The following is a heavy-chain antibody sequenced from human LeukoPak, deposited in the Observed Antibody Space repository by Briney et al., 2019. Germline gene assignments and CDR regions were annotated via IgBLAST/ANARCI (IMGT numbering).Heavy chain of an antibody. J-gene: IGHJ4*02. CDR1: GYVFSSFA. CDR3: ARCYDFWTGYFDY. CDR2: ISTYTNT. D-gene: IGHD3-3*01. V-gene: IGHV1-18*01. Sequence: GASVKVSCKTSGYVFSSFAIAWVRQAPGQGLEWMGWISTYTNTNAAQKFQGRVTMTTDTSTSTAYMELTSLRSDDTAVYYCARCYDFWTGYFDYWGQGTRVTVSS.